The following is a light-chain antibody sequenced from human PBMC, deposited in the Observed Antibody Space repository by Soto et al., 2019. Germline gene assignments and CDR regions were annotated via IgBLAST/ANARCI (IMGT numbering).Light chain of an antibody. CDR1: QSLVHSDGNTY. J-gene: IGKJ2*01. CDR3: MQGTHWPYT. V-gene: IGKV2-30*02. CDR2: KVS. Sequence: DVVMTQSPLSLPVILGQPASISCRSSQSLVHSDGNTYLNWFHQRPGQSPRRLIYKVSNRDSVVLDRFSGSASGTEFTLRVSRVEAEDVGVYYCMQGTHWPYTFGQGTKLQIE.